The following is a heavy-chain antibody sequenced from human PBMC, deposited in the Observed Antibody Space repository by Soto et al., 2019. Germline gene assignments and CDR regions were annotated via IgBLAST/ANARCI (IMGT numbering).Heavy chain of an antibody. D-gene: IGHD2-21*02. V-gene: IGHV1-58*02. CDR1: GFTFTSSA. CDR3: AALAYCGGDCYSGFDY. J-gene: IGHJ4*02. CDR2: IVVGSGNT. Sequence: QMQLVQSGPEVKKPGTSVKVSCKASGFTFTSSAMQWVRQARGQRLEWIGWIVVGSGNTNYAQKFQERVTITRDMATSTAYMELSSLRSEDTAVYYCAALAYCGGDCYSGFDYWGQGTLVTVSS.